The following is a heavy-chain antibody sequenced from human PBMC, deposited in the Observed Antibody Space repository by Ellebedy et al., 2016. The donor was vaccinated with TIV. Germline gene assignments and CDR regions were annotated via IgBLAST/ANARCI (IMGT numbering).Heavy chain of an antibody. CDR3: TTVTFVDTSILGPVAFDI. D-gene: IGHD5-18*01. CDR1: GFTFNDAW. CDR2: IKTKNEAGAT. V-gene: IGHV3-15*01. J-gene: IGHJ3*02. Sequence: GESLKISCVASGFTFNDAWMTWVRQTPGKGLEWVGRIKTKNEAGATDYAAPVRGRFTISTEDSTNTLYLQMNSLETEDTAVYYCTTVTFVDTSILGPVAFDIWGQGTMVTVSS.